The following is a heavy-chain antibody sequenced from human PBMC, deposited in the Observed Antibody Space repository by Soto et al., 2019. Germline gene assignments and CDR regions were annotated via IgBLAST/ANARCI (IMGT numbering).Heavy chain of an antibody. CDR1: GFTFSSYA. V-gene: IGHV3-30-3*01. CDR3: ARDQVVDDFWSGYFPNWFDP. J-gene: IGHJ5*02. CDR2: ISYDGSNK. Sequence: QVQLVESGGGVVQPGRSLRLSCAASGFTFSSYAMHWVRQAPGKGLEWVAVISYDGSNKYYADSVKGRFTISRDNSKNTLYLQMNSLRAKDTALYYCARDQVVDDFWSGYFPNWFDPWGQGTLVTVSS. D-gene: IGHD3-3*01.